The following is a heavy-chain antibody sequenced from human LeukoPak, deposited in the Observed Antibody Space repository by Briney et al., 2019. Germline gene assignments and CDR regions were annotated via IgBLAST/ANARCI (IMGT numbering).Heavy chain of an antibody. J-gene: IGHJ3*02. CDR3: ARDPSGYRKDAFDI. D-gene: IGHD2-15*01. CDR1: GGSISSSSYY. Sequence: SETLSLTCTVSGGSISSSSYYWGWIRPPPGKGLEWIGYIYYSESTNYNPSLKRRVTITVDTSKNQFSLKLSSVTAADTAVYYCARDPSGYRKDAFDIWGQGTMVTVSS. V-gene: IGHV4-61*01. CDR2: IYYSEST.